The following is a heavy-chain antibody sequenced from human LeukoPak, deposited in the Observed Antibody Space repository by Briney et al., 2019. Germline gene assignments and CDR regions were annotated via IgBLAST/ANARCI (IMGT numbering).Heavy chain of an antibody. CDR1: GGSISSYY. CDR2: IYYSGDT. D-gene: IGHD1-20*01. V-gene: IGHV4-59*12. Sequence: PSETLSLTCTVSGGSISSYYWSWVRQPPGKGLEWIGYIYYSGDTNYNPSLKSRVTISIDTSKNQFSLRLSTVTAADTAVYYCARREYNWNGYYFDYWGQGTLVTVSS. J-gene: IGHJ4*02. CDR3: ARREYNWNGYYFDY.